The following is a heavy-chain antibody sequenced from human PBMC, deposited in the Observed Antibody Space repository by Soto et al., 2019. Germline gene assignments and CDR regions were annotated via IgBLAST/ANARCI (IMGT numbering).Heavy chain of an antibody. CDR2: FNPTSGST. Sequence: QVQLVQSGAEVTKPGASVKLSCKASGYTFINYYIHWVRQAPGQGLEWMGIFNPTSGSTNYAQKFQGRVTLTMDTSTRTVYMELSSVRFDDTAVYYCARDLAAGDYWGQGTLVTVSS. CDR1: GYTFINYY. D-gene: IGHD6-13*01. CDR3: ARDLAAGDY. J-gene: IGHJ4*02. V-gene: IGHV1-46*01.